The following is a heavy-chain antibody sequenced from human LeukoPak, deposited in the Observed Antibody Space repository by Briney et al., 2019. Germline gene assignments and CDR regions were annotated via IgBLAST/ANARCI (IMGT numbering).Heavy chain of an antibody. V-gene: IGHV3-11*06. J-gene: IGHJ4*02. CDR3: ASSSSWYEVLDY. CDR1: GFTFSDYY. CDR2: ISSSSSYT. Sequence: GGSLRLSCAASGFTFSDYYMSWIRQAPGKGLEWVSYISSSSSYTNYADSVKGRFTISRDNAKNSLCLQMNSLRAEDTAVYYCASSSSWYEVLDYWGQGTLVTVSS. D-gene: IGHD6-13*01.